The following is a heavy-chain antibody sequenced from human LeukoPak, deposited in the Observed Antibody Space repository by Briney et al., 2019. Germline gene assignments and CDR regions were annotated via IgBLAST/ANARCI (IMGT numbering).Heavy chain of an antibody. D-gene: IGHD4-17*01. CDR3: ARSDSDDYGDYFDY. CDR2: INPNSGGT. Sequence: ASVKASCKASGYTFAGYYMHWVRHAPGQGLEWMGWINPNSGGTNYAQKFQGRVTMTRDTSISTAYMELSRLRSDDTAVYYCARSDSDDYGDYFDYWGQGTLVTVSS. CDR1: GYTFAGYY. J-gene: IGHJ4*02. V-gene: IGHV1-2*02.